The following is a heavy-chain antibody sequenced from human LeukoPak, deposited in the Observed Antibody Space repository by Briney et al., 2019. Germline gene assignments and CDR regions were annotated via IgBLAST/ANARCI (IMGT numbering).Heavy chain of an antibody. CDR3: ARASRSITILGVVIPPADY. Sequence: GASVKVSCKASGYTFTGYYMHWVRQAPGQGLEWMGWINPNSGGTNYAQKFQGRVTMTRDTSISTAYMELSRLRSDDTAVYYCARASRSITILGVVIPPADYWGQGTLVTVSS. CDR1: GYTFTGYY. J-gene: IGHJ4*02. D-gene: IGHD3-3*01. CDR2: INPNSGGT. V-gene: IGHV1-2*02.